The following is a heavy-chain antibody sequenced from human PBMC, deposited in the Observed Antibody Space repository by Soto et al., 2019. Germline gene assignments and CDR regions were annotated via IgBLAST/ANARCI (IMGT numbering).Heavy chain of an antibody. CDR2: IYPGDSDT. V-gene: IGHV5-51*01. J-gene: IGHJ5*02. D-gene: IGHD6-6*01. Sequence: GESLKISCKGSGYSFTSYWIGWVRQMPGKGLEWMGIIYPGDSDTRYSPSFQGQVTISAAKSISTAYLQWSGLKASDTAMYYCARLELADSSSSQWGGVNWFDPWGQGTLVTVSS. CDR1: GYSFTSYW. CDR3: ARLELADSSSSQWGGVNWFDP.